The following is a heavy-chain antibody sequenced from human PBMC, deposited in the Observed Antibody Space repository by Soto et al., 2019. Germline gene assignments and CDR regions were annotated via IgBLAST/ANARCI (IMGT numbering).Heavy chain of an antibody. D-gene: IGHD2-2*01. CDR1: GFTFSSYG. J-gene: IGHJ6*02. Sequence: VQLVESGGGLVKPGGSLRLSCAASGFTFSSYGMHWVRQAPGKGLEWVAVISYDGSNKYYADSVKGRFTISRDNSKNTLYLQMNSLRAEDTAVYYCARGVPAANLPYYYYGMDVWGQGTTVTVSS. CDR3: ARGVPAANLPYYYYGMDV. V-gene: IGHV3-30*03. CDR2: ISYDGSNK.